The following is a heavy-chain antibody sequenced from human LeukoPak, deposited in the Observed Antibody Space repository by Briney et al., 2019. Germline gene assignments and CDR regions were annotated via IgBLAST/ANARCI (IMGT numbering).Heavy chain of an antibody. V-gene: IGHV3-74*01. CDR2: INIDERIT. CDR3: FREGGD. Sequence: GGSLRLSCVASGFTFRTYWMHWVRQAPGKGLVWVSYINIDERITGYADSVKGRFTISRDNAKNTLYLQMNSLRAEDTAIYYCFREGGDWGQGTLVTVSS. J-gene: IGHJ4*02. D-gene: IGHD3-10*01. CDR1: GFTFRTYW.